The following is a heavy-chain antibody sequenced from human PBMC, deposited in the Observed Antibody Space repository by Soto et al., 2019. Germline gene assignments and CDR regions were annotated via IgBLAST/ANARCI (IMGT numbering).Heavy chain of an antibody. D-gene: IGHD5-18*01. J-gene: IGHJ4*02. V-gene: IGHV5-51*01. CDR2: IYVGDSDT. CDR1: GYIFAKYW. Sequence: GASLKISCKRSGYIFAKYWMGWVRQMPGKGLEWMGVIYVGDSDTKYSPSFHGQVTISADKSISTAYLQWSSLRASDTAMYYCARLSREYTYAAFDYWGQGTLVTVSS. CDR3: ARLSREYTYAAFDY.